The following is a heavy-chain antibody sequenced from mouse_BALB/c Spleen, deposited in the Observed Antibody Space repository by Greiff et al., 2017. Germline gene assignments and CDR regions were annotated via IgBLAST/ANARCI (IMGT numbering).Heavy chain of an antibody. CDR1: GFTFSSYG. CDR2: INSNGGST. Sequence: EVKLVESGGGLVQPGGSLKLSCAASGFTFSSYGMSWVRQTPDKRLELVATINSNGGSTYYPDSVKGRFTISRDNAKNTLYLQMSSLKSEDTAMYYCARADGYYSSWFAYWGQGTLVTVSA. D-gene: IGHD2-3*01. V-gene: IGHV5-6-3*01. CDR3: ARADGYYSSWFAY. J-gene: IGHJ3*01.